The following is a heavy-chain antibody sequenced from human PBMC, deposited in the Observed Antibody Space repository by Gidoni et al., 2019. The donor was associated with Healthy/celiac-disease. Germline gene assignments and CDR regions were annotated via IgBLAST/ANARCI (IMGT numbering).Heavy chain of an antibody. J-gene: IGHJ6*03. D-gene: IGHD2-2*01. Sequence: EVQLVESGGGLVQPGGPLRHSCAASGFTFRRYEKNWVRQAPGKGLEWVSYISSSGSTIYYADSVKGRFTISRDNAKNSLYLQMNSLRAEDTAVYYCARIVVPAAMGRYYYYMDVWGKGTTVTVSS. V-gene: IGHV3-48*03. CDR2: ISSSGSTI. CDR3: ARIVVPAAMGRYYYYMDV. CDR1: GFTFRRYE.